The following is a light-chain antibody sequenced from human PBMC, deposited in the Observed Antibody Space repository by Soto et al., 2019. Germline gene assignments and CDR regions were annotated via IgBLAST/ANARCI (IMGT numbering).Light chain of an antibody. V-gene: IGKV1-5*03. CDR3: QQYNSYPLT. Sequence: DIQMTQSPSTLSASVGDRVTITCRASQSISTRLAWYQQKPGKAPNLLMYKASSLESGVPARFSGSGSGTEFTLTFRSLQPDDFANYYCQQYNSYPLTFGGGTKVEIK. J-gene: IGKJ4*01. CDR1: QSISTR. CDR2: KAS.